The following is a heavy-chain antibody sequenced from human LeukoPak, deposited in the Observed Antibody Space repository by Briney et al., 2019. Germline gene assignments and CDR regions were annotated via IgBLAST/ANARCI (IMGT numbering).Heavy chain of an antibody. V-gene: IGHV4-59*08. J-gene: IGHJ3*02. CDR3: ARKGDAFDI. CDR2: IFYSGST. Sequence: SETLSLTCTVSGGSISSYYWSWIRQPPGKGLEWIGYIFYSGSTNYNPSLESRVTMSVDTSKNQFSLKLRSVTAADTAVYYCARKGDAFDIWGQGTMVTVSS. CDR1: GGSISSYY.